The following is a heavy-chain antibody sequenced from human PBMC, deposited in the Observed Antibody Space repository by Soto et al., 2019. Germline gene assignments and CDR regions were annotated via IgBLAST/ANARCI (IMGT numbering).Heavy chain of an antibody. CDR3: ARDSYGMDV. J-gene: IGHJ6*02. V-gene: IGHV3-30*03. CDR2: ISYNGDDK. CDR1: GFLFSNFG. Sequence: PGGSLRLSCAASGFLFSNFGIHWIRQAPGKGLEWVAFISYNGDDKYSADSVKGRFTISRDNSKNTLYLEMNSLRGEDTAIYYCARDSYGMDVWGQGAKVTVSS.